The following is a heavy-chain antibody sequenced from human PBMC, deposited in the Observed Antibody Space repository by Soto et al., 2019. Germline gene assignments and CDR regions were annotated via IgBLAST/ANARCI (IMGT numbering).Heavy chain of an antibody. CDR3: IHSRCGGDCLRSYSSHYYYGMDV. J-gene: IGHJ6*02. V-gene: IGHV2-5*02. CDR2: IYWDDDK. CDR1: GFSLNTGGLG. Sequence: QITLKESGPTLVKPTQTLTLTCSVSGFSLNTGGLGVGWIRQPPGKALEWLALIYWDDDKRYSPSLRNRLSISKDTTNDMLVFTITTMDPVETATYYCIHSRCGGDCLRSYSSHYYYGMDVWGQGTTVTVSS. D-gene: IGHD2-21*02.